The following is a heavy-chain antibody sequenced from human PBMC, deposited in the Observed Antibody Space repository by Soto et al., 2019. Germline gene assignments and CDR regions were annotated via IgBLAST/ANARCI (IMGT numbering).Heavy chain of an antibody. Sequence: PSETLSLTCTVSGGSISSYYWSWIRQPPGKGLEWIGYIYYSGSTNYNPSLKSRGTISVDTSKNQFSLKLSSVTAADTAVYYCARAITIFGAVHLGWFDPWGQGTLVTVSS. J-gene: IGHJ5*02. V-gene: IGHV4-59*01. CDR1: GGSISSYY. D-gene: IGHD3-3*01. CDR2: IYYSGST. CDR3: ARAITIFGAVHLGWFDP.